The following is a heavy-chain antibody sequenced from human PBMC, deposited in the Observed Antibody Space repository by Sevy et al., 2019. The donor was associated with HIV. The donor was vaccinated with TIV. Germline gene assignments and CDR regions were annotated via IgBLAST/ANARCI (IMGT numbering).Heavy chain of an antibody. Sequence: GGSLRLSCAASGFTFSSYGMHWVRLAPGKGLEWVACRRYDGSNKDYADSVKGRFTISRDNSKNTLYLQMNSLRAEDTAVYYCAKGEIGYCSGGSCHMVDYWGQGTLVTISS. CDR3: AKGEIGYCSGGSCHMVDY. J-gene: IGHJ4*02. V-gene: IGHV3-30*02. D-gene: IGHD2-15*01. CDR2: RRYDGSNK. CDR1: GFTFSSYG.